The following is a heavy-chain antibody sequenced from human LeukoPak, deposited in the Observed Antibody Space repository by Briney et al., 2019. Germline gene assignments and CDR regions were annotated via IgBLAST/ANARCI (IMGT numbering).Heavy chain of an antibody. D-gene: IGHD3-16*01. V-gene: IGHV3-23*01. J-gene: IGHJ4*02. CDR1: GCTFSSNA. CDR2: ISDSGGTT. Sequence: GGSLRLSCAASGCTFSSNAMYWVRQAPGRGLEWVATISDSGGTTYYADSVKGRLTISRDNSKNTLYLQMNSLSPEDTAVYYCARRPGGLYYFDYWGQGVLVTVSS. CDR3: ARRPGGLYYFDY.